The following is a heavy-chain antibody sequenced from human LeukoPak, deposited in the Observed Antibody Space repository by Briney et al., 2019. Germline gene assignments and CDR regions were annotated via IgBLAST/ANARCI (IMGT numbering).Heavy chain of an antibody. CDR2: ISYDGSNK. J-gene: IGHJ4*02. CDR1: GFTFSSYG. CDR3: ARDPSSWYYFDY. V-gene: IGHV3-30*19. Sequence: PGGSLRLSCAASGFTFSSYGMHWVRQAPGKGLEWVAVISYDGSNKYYADSVKGRFTISRDNSKNTLYLQMNSLRAEGTAVYYCARDPSSWYYFDYWGQGTLVTVSS. D-gene: IGHD6-13*01.